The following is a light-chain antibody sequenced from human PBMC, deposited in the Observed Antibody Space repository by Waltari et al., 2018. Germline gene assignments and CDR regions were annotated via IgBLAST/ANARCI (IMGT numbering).Light chain of an antibody. J-gene: IGKJ1*01. CDR2: RAS. V-gene: IGKV3-15*01. Sequence: EIVMTQSPATLSVSPGERVTLSCRASERVSNSLAWYQQKLGQPPRLLVSRASTRATVIPDRFSASGSGTEFTLTIDSLQSEDFAVYICQQYNNWPQTFGRGTKVEIK. CDR3: QQYNNWPQT. CDR1: ERVSNS.